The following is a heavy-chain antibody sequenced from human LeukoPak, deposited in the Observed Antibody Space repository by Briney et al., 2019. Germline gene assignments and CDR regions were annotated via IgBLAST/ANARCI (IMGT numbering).Heavy chain of an antibody. Sequence: GGSLRLSCAASGFTFSSYSMNWVRQAPGKGLEWVSSISSSSSYIYYADSVKGRFTISRDNAKNSLYLQMNSLRAEDTAVYYCARGPFRDILTGYYPFFDYWGQGTLVTVSS. CDR1: GFTFSSYS. CDR3: ARGPFRDILTGYYPFFDY. J-gene: IGHJ4*02. D-gene: IGHD3-9*01. CDR2: ISSSSSYI. V-gene: IGHV3-21*01.